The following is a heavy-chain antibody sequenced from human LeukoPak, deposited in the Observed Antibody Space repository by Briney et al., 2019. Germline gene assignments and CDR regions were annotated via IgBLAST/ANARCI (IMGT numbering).Heavy chain of an antibody. D-gene: IGHD6-19*01. J-gene: IGHJ4*02. Sequence: PGGSLRLSCAASGSTFSSHTMNWVRQAPGKGLVWVSRINSDGSSTSYADSVKGRFTISRDNAKNSLYLQMDSLRAEDTAVYYCARDTYDRGWNGLFDYWGQGTLVTVSS. V-gene: IGHV3-74*01. CDR3: ARDTYDRGWNGLFDY. CDR2: INSDGSST. CDR1: GSTFSSHT.